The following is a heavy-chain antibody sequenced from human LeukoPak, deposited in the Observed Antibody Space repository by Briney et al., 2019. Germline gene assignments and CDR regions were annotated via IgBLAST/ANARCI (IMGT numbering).Heavy chain of an antibody. Sequence: PGRSLTLSCAASGFTFRSYGMHWVRQAPGKGLEWVAVISYDGSNKYYADSVKGRFTISRDNSKNTLYLQMNSLRAEDTAVYYCARDSAGDYWGQGTLVTVSS. J-gene: IGHJ4*02. D-gene: IGHD6-19*01. CDR3: ARDSAGDY. V-gene: IGHV3-30*06. CDR1: GFTFRSYG. CDR2: ISYDGSNK.